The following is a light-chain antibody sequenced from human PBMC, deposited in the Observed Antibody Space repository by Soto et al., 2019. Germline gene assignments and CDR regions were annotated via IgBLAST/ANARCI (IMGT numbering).Light chain of an antibody. CDR2: GNS. Sequence: QLVLTQPPSVSGAPGQRVTISCTGSSSNIGAGYDVHWYQQLPGTAPKFLIYGNSNRPSGVPDRFSGSKSGTSASLTITGLQAEDEADYYCQSYDSSLRGSHFVFGAGTKLTVL. V-gene: IGLV1-40*01. CDR3: QSYDSSLRGSHFV. J-gene: IGLJ1*01. CDR1: SSNIGAGYD.